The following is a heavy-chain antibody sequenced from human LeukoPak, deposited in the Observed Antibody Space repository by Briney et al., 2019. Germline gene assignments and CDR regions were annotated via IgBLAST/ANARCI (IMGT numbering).Heavy chain of an antibody. Sequence: SVKVSSQASGGTFISYAISWVRQAPGQGREWMGGVIPIFGTANYAQKFQGRVTITADESTSTAYMELSSLRSEDTAVYYCARARELNAFDIWGQGTMVTVSS. V-gene: IGHV1-69*13. CDR1: GGTFISYA. D-gene: IGHD1-26*01. CDR2: VIPIFGTA. J-gene: IGHJ3*02. CDR3: ARARELNAFDI.